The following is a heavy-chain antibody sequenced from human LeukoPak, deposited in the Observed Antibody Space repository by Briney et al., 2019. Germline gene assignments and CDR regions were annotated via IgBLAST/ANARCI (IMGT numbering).Heavy chain of an antibody. D-gene: IGHD6-13*01. V-gene: IGHV4-34*01. J-gene: IGHJ3*02. CDR2: INHSGST. Sequence: SETLSLTCAVYGGSFSGYYWSWLRQPPGKGLEWIGEINHSGSTNYNPSLKSRVTISVDPSKNQFSLKLSSVTAADTAVYYCARGLRYSSSWTTWGAFDIWGQGTMVTVSS. CDR3: ARGLRYSSSWTTWGAFDI. CDR1: GGSFSGYY.